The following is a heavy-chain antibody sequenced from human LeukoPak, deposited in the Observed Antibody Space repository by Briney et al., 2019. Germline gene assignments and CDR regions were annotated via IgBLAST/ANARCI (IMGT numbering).Heavy chain of an antibody. CDR2: ISSSSYI. V-gene: IGHV3-21*01. CDR1: GFTFSSYS. J-gene: IGHJ6*02. CDR3: ARDQYSGGYWVYYYGMDV. D-gene: IGHD1-26*01. Sequence: PGGSLRLSCAASGFTFSSYSMSWVRQAPGEGLEWVSSISSSSYIYYADSVKGRFTISRDNAKNSLYLQMNSLRAEDTAVYYCARDQYSGGYWVYYYGMDVWGQGTTVTVSS.